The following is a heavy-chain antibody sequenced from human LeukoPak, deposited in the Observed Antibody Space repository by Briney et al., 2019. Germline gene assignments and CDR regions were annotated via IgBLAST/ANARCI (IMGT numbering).Heavy chain of an antibody. Sequence: SETLSLTCTVSGGSISSYYWSWIRQPPGKGLEWIGYIYYSGSTNYNPSLTSRVTISVDTSKNQFSLKLSSVTAADTAVYYCARGDGYGGSYGSDYWGQGTLVTVSS. CDR1: GGSISSYY. CDR3: ARGDGYGGSYGSDY. D-gene: IGHD1-26*01. J-gene: IGHJ4*02. CDR2: IYYSGST. V-gene: IGHV4-59*01.